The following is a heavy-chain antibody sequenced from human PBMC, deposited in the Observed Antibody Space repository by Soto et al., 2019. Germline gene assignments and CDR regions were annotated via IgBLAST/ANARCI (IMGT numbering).Heavy chain of an antibody. V-gene: IGHV3-48*02. Sequence: EVQLVESGGGLAQPGGSLRLSCATSGFSFSTYSMNWVRQAPGKGLEWVSYISPSGDTTYYAGSVRGRFTISRDNADNSLSLHMNSLRDEDTAVYYCARNPYGDYVPDVWGQGTTVTVSS. CDR1: GFSFSTYS. CDR3: ARNPYGDYVPDV. J-gene: IGHJ6*02. CDR2: ISPSGDTT. D-gene: IGHD4-17*01.